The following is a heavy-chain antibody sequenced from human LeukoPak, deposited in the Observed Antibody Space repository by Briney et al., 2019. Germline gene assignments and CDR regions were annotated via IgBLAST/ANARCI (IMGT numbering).Heavy chain of an antibody. CDR2: IYYSGST. Sequence: SETLSLTCTVSGGSISSGGYYWSWIRQHPGKGLEWIGYIYYSGSTYYNPSLKSRVTILVDTSKNQFSLKLSSVTAADTAVYYCARVPLIAAAGFDYWGQGTLVTVSS. CDR1: GGSISSGGYY. D-gene: IGHD6-13*01. J-gene: IGHJ4*02. CDR3: ARVPLIAAAGFDY. V-gene: IGHV4-31*03.